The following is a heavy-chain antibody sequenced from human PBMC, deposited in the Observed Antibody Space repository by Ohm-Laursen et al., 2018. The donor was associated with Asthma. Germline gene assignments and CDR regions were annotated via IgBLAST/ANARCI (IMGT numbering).Heavy chain of an antibody. CDR2: ISGSGGST. Sequence: GSLRLSCTASGFTFSSYAMSWVRQAPGKGLEWVSAISGSGGSTYYADSVKGRFTISRDNSKNTLYLQMNSLRAEDTAVYYCARTVRFLEWLYLDYWGQGTLVTVSS. CDR1: GFTFSSYA. D-gene: IGHD3-3*01. V-gene: IGHV3-23*01. J-gene: IGHJ4*02. CDR3: ARTVRFLEWLYLDY.